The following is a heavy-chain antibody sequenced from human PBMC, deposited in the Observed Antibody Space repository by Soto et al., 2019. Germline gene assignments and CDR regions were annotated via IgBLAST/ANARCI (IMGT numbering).Heavy chain of an antibody. CDR2: ISYDGSNK. V-gene: IGHV3-30*18. J-gene: IGHJ3*02. Sequence: PVGSLRLSCGASGFNFSSYGVHWDRQAPGKGLEWVAVISYDGSNKYYADSVKGRFTISRDNSKNTLYLQMNSLRAEDTAVHYCAKPSITVPGTDAFDIWGLGTMVPVSS. D-gene: IGHD6-19*01. CDR3: AKPSITVPGTDAFDI. CDR1: GFNFSSYG.